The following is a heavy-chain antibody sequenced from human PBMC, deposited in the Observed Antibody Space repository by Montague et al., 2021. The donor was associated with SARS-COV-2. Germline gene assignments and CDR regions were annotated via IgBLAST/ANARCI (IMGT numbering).Heavy chain of an antibody. J-gene: IGHJ6*02. D-gene: IGHD3-22*01. V-gene: IGHV3-9*01. CDR3: AKAYSSGYRYYYYGMDV. CDR2: ISWNSGSI. CDR1: GFTFDDYA. Sequence: SLRLSCAASGFTFDDYAMHWVRQAPGKGLEWVSGISWNSGSIGYADPVKGRFTISRDNAKNSLYLQMNSLRAEDTALYYCAKAYSSGYRYYYYGMDVWGQGTTVTVSS.